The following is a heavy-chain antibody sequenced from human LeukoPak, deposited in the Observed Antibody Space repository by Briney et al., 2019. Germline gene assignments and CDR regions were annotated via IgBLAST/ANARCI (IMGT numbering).Heavy chain of an antibody. CDR3: ARDTRGESDY. J-gene: IGHJ4*02. Sequence: GGSLRLSCAASGFTFDDYAMHWVRQAPGKGLEWVSGISWNSGSIGYADSVKGRFTISRDNAKNSLYLQMNSLRAEDTALYYCARDTRGESDYWGQGTLVTVSS. D-gene: IGHD3-10*01. V-gene: IGHV3-9*01. CDR1: GFTFDDYA. CDR2: ISWNSGSI.